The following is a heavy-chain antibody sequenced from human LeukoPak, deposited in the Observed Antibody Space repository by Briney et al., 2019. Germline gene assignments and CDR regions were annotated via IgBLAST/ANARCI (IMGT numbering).Heavy chain of an antibody. V-gene: IGHV3-30*18. CDR2: ISYDGSKK. J-gene: IGHJ4*02. CDR3: AKDRSSSWAFDY. CDR1: GFTFSSNG. D-gene: IGHD6-13*01. Sequence: GGSLRLSCAASGFTFSSNGMHWVRQAPGKGLEWVAVISYDGSKKYYADSVKGRFNVSRDDSKNTLYLQMNSLRAEDAAVYYCAKDRSSSWAFDYWGQGTLVTVSS.